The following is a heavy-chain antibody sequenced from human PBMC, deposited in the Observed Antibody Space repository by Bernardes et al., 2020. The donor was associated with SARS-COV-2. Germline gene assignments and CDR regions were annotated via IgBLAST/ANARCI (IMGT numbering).Heavy chain of an antibody. D-gene: IGHD3-22*01. V-gene: IGHV3-74*01. CDR2: INTDGTST. Sequence: GGSLRLSCGASGFTFSSYWMHWVRQPPGKGLVWVSRINTDGTSTSYADSVTGRFTISRDNAKNTVYLQMNSLRAEDTAVYYCARSYFYDTSGYYYGDWGQGTLVTVS. J-gene: IGHJ4*02. CDR1: GFTFSSYW. CDR3: ARSYFYDTSGYYYGD.